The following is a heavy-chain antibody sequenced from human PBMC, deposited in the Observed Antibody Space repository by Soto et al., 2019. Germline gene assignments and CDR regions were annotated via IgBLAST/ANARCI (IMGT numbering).Heavy chain of an antibody. CDR3: ARDSIAAAGDYYYYGMDV. J-gene: IGHJ6*02. V-gene: IGHV1-18*04. D-gene: IGHD6-13*01. CDR1: GYTFTSYG. CDR2: ISAYNGNT. Sequence: ASVKVSCKASGYTFTSYGISWVRQAPGQGLEWMGWISAYNGNTNYAQKLQGRVTMTTDTSTSTVYMELSSLRSEDTAVYYCARDSIAAAGDYYYYGMDVWGQGTTVTVSS.